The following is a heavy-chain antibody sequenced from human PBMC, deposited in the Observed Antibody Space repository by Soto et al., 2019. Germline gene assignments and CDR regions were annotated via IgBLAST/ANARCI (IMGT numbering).Heavy chain of an antibody. J-gene: IGHJ4*02. CDR3: ARDKPFSAGY. V-gene: IGHV1-46*01. CDR1: GYTFLDFY. CDR2: INPSGGGT. Sequence: QVQLVQSATEVKKPGASVKVSCKASGYTFLDFYIHWVRQAPGQGLEWMGFINPSGGGTTYAQQFQGRLTMTRDTSTSTVYMELISLRSEDTAIYYCARDKPFSAGYWGQGTLVT. D-gene: IGHD3-3*02.